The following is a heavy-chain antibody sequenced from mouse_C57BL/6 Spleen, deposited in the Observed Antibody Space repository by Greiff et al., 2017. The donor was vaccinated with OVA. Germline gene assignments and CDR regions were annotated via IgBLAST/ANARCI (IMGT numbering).Heavy chain of an antibody. V-gene: IGHV5-17*01. Sequence: EVKLMESGGGLVQPGGSLKLSCAASGFTFSDYGMHWVRQAPEKGLEWVAYISSGSSTIYYADTVKGRFTISRDNAKNTLFLQMTSLRSEDTAMYYCARSYDGYLDYWGQGTTLTVSS. CDR2: ISSGSSTI. CDR1: GFTFSDYG. D-gene: IGHD2-3*01. CDR3: ARSYDGYLDY. J-gene: IGHJ2*01.